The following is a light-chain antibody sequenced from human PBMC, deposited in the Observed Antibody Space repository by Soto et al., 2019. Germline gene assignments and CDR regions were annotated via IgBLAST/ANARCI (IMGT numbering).Light chain of an antibody. J-gene: IGLJ2*01. Sequence: QLVLTQPPSSSASPGASARLTCTLPSDINVGSYNRYWYQQKPGSPPRYLLYYYSDSDKGQGSGVPSRFSGSKDASANTGILLISGLQSEDEADYYCMIWPSNAWVFGGGTKLTVL. CDR1: SDINVGSYN. V-gene: IGLV5-37*01. CDR3: MIWPSNAWV. CDR2: YYSDSDK.